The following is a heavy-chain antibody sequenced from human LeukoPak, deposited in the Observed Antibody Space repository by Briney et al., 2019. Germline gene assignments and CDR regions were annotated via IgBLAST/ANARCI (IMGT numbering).Heavy chain of an antibody. CDR3: ARDYAGMGYFDY. CDR1: GGSISSYY. V-gene: IGHV4-59*01. J-gene: IGHJ4*02. D-gene: IGHD3-16*01. Sequence: SETLSLTCTVSGGSISSYYWSWIRQPPGKGLEWIGYIYYSGSTNYNPSLKSRVTISVDTSKNQFSLKLSSVTAADTAVYYCARDYAGMGYFDYWAQGSLVTVSS. CDR2: IYYSGST.